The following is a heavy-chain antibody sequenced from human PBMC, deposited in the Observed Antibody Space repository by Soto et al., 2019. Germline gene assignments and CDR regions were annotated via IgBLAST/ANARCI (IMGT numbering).Heavy chain of an antibody. CDR3: ARHSGRDGYNSLGGMDV. Sequence: PGESLKISCKGSGYSFTSYWIGWVRQMPGKGPEWMGIIYPGDSDTRYSPSFQGQVTISADKSISTAYLQWSSLKASDTAMYYCARHSGRDGYNSLGGMDVWGQGTTVTVSS. V-gene: IGHV5-51*01. D-gene: IGHD5-12*01. CDR1: GYSFTSYW. J-gene: IGHJ6*02. CDR2: IYPGDSDT.